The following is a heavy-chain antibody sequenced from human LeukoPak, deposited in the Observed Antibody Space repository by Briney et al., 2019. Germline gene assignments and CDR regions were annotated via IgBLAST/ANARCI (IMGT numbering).Heavy chain of an antibody. Sequence: ASVEVSCKASGYTFTGYYMHWVRQAPGQGREWMGWINPNSGGTNYAQKFQGRVTMTRDTSISTAYMELSRLRSDDTAVYYCARERYGSGSYYHYWGQGTLVTVSS. CDR1: GYTFTGYY. J-gene: IGHJ4*02. D-gene: IGHD3-10*01. CDR3: ARERYGSGSYYHY. V-gene: IGHV1-2*02. CDR2: INPNSGGT.